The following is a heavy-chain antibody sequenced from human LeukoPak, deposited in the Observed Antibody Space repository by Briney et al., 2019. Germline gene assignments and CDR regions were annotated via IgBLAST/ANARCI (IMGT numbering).Heavy chain of an antibody. CDR2: ISGSGGST. D-gene: IGHD6-13*01. CDR1: GFTFSSYA. CDR3: AKRESSSSWYNYFDY. J-gene: IGHJ4*02. Sequence: GGSLRLSCAASGFTFSSYAMSWVRQAPGKGLEWVSAISGSGGSTYYADSVKGRFTISRDNSKNTVYLQMDSLRAEDTAVYYCAKRESSSSWYNYFDYWGQGTLVTVSS. V-gene: IGHV3-23*01.